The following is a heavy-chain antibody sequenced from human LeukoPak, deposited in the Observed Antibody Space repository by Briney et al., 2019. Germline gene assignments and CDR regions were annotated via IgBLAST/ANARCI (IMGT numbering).Heavy chain of an antibody. D-gene: IGHD3-10*01. CDR2: IYSGGDT. Sequence: GGSLRLSCTTSAFTVSSNYMSWVRQAPGKSLEWVSVIYSGGDTYYADSVKGRFTISRDNSKNTLFLQMNSLRAEDTAVYYCARERGRGVISPYFDYWSQGTLVTVSS. J-gene: IGHJ4*02. CDR1: AFTVSSNY. V-gene: IGHV3-53*01. CDR3: ARERGRGVISPYFDY.